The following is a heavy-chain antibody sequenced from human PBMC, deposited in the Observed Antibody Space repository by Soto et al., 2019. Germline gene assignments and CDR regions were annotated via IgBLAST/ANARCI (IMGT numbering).Heavy chain of an antibody. V-gene: IGHV2-5*01. CDR1: GFSLSTSGVG. CDR3: AHRRIAAAAYLNWFDP. J-gene: IGHJ5*02. Sequence: SGPTLVNPTQTLTLTCTFSGFSLSTSGVGVGWIRQPPGKALEWLALIYWNDDKRYSPSLKSRLTITKDTSKNQVVLTMTNMDPVDTATYYCAHRRIAAAAYLNWFDPWGQGTPVTVSS. D-gene: IGHD6-13*01. CDR2: IYWNDDK.